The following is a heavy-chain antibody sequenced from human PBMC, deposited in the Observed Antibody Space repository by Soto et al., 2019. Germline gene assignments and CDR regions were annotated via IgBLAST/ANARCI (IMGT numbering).Heavy chain of an antibody. D-gene: IGHD6-19*01. Sequence: EVQLLESGGGLVQPGGSLRLSCAASGFTFSSYAMSWVRQAPGKGLEWVSAISGSGGSTYYADSVKGRFTISRDNSKNTLYLQMNSLRAEDTAVYYCAKLNGTAVAGSGWYYFDYWGQGTLVTVSS. CDR1: GFTFSSYA. CDR2: ISGSGGST. CDR3: AKLNGTAVAGSGWYYFDY. J-gene: IGHJ4*02. V-gene: IGHV3-23*01.